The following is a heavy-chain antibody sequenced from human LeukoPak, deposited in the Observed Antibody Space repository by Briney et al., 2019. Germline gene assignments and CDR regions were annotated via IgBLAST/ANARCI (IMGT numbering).Heavy chain of an antibody. V-gene: IGHV4-59*11. CDR2: ISYIGST. J-gene: IGHJ3*02. Sequence: SETLSLTCAVSDDSFSSHYWTWIRQPPGKGLEWIGYISYIGSTNYNPSLKSRVTISIDTSKNQFSLKLSSVTAADTAVYYCARDLVTVTKGVDIWGQGTMVSVSS. D-gene: IGHD4-17*01. CDR1: DDSFSSHY. CDR3: ARDLVTVTKGVDI.